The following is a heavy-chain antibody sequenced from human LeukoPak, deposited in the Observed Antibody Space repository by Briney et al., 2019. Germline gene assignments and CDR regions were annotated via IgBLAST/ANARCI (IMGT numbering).Heavy chain of an antibody. Sequence: PGGSLRLSCAASGFTFSPYNMNWVRQAPGKGLEWVSYISSSSSSTYYADSVEGRFTISRDNAKNSLYLQMNSLRAEDTAVYYCARFGDYELDYWGQGTLVTVSS. CDR1: GFTFSPYN. V-gene: IGHV3-48*01. CDR3: ARFGDYELDY. J-gene: IGHJ4*02. CDR2: ISSSSSST. D-gene: IGHD4-17*01.